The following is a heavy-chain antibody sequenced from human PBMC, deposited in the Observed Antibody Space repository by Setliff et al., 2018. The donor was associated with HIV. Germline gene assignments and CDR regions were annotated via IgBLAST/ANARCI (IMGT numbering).Heavy chain of an antibody. V-gene: IGHV3-23*01. D-gene: IGHD7-27*01. CDR3: AKDIPDWGSAFDI. CDR2: VNGDGGST. CDR1: GFTFSDYT. J-gene: IGHJ3*02. Sequence: GASVKVSCASSGFTFSDYTMNWVRQAPGKGLEWVSSVNGDGGSTHHANSVKGRFTISRDNSKNTLYLQMNSLRVEDTAVYYCAKDIPDWGSAFDIWGRGTMVTVSS.